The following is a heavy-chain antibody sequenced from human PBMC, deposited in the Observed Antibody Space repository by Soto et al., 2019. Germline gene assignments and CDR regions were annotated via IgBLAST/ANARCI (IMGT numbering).Heavy chain of an antibody. CDR3: VSDRGYGHASVPYS. Sequence: QAQLVESGGGVVQPGRSLRLSCAASGFAFSSYGMHWVRQAPGTGLEWVAVISYDGSLQHYADSVKGRFTISRDNSKNMVLMQMSSLRAEDTAVYYCVSDRGYGHASVPYSWGQGNPGQRLL. CDR1: GFAFSSYG. D-gene: IGHD5-18*01. CDR2: ISYDGSLQ. V-gene: IGHV3-30*03. J-gene: IGHJ4*02.